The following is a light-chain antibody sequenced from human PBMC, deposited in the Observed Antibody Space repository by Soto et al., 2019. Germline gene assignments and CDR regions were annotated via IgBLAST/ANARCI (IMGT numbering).Light chain of an antibody. CDR3: HQYALAPWT. CDR2: WAS. V-gene: IGKV4-1*01. Sequence: DIVMTQSPESLAVSLGERATIHCTSSQSVLYTANNENYLAWFQQKPGQPPKLLIYWASTRESGVPDRFSGSASETDVTLPISSLQAEDVSVYYCHQYALAPWTFGQGTKVDIK. J-gene: IGKJ1*01. CDR1: QSVLYTANNENY.